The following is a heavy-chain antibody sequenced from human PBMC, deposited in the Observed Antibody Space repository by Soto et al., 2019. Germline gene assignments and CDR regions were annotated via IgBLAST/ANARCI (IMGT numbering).Heavy chain of an antibody. J-gene: IGHJ4*02. V-gene: IGHV2-5*02. CDR3: ARAVADTGGSGPLGDY. CDR2: IYWDDDK. D-gene: IGHD6-19*01. Sequence: QITLKESGPTLVKPTQTLTLTCTFSGFSLSTSGVGVGWIRQPPGKALEWLALIYWDDDKRYSPSLKSRLTITKDTSKNQVVLTMTNMDPVDTATYYCARAVADTGGSGPLGDYWGQGTLVTVSS. CDR1: GFSLSTSGVG.